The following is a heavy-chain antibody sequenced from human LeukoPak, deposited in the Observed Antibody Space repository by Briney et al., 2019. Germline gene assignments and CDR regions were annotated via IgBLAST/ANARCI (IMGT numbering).Heavy chain of an antibody. Sequence: GGSLRLSCATSGFNFMVHGINWVRQALGKDLEWISYISNTGSTIYYADSVQGRFTISRDDGKTSVYLQMNSLRVEDTAVYYCARDSALRIWGQGTLVTVSS. CDR1: GFNFMVHG. V-gene: IGHV3-48*01. J-gene: IGHJ4*02. CDR3: ARDSALRI. CDR2: ISNTGSTI. D-gene: IGHD6-13*01.